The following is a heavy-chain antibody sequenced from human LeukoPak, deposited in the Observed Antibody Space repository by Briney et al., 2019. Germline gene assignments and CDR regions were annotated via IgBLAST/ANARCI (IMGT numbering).Heavy chain of an antibody. CDR3: AKWGDYDVLTGYYDPDY. Sequence: GGSLRLSCAASGFTFSSYAMSWVRQAPGKGPEWVSAISASGGSTYYADSVKGRFTISRDNSKNTLYLQMNSLRAEDTAVYYCAKWGDYDVLTGYYDPDYWGQGTLVTVSS. CDR2: ISASGGST. CDR1: GFTFSSYA. J-gene: IGHJ4*02. V-gene: IGHV3-23*01. D-gene: IGHD3-9*01.